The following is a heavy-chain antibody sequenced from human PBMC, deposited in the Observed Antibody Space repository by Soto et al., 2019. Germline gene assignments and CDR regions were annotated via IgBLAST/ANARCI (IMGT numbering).Heavy chain of an antibody. CDR1: GGSLSYNA. V-gene: IGHV1-69*01. D-gene: IGHD6-13*01. J-gene: IGHJ6*02. Sequence: QVQLVQSGAAVMKPGSSVKVSCKASGGSLSYNAFSWVRQAPGQGLECMGGIVTVFGTANHAQKFEGRVTITADESTSTAYMELSSLRVEDTAVYYCARNGAYSSSQFGMDVWGQGTTVTVSS. CDR3: ARNGAYSSSQFGMDV. CDR2: IVTVFGTA.